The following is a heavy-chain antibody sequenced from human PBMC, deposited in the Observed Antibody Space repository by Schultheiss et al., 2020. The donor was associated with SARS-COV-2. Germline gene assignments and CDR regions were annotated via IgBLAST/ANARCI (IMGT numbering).Heavy chain of an antibody. CDR1: GFTVSNNY. J-gene: IGHJ6*02. Sequence: GESLKISCAASGFTVSNNYMSWVRQAPGKGLEWVGRIKSETDGGTTDYAAPVKGRFTISRDDSKNTLYLQMNSLKTEDTAVYYCTTAVGRPGYYGMDVWGQGTTVTVSS. V-gene: IGHV3-15*01. D-gene: IGHD6-6*01. CDR3: TTAVGRPGYYGMDV. CDR2: IKSETDGGTT.